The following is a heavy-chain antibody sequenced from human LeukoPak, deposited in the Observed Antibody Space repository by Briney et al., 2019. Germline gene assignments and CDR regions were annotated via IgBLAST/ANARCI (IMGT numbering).Heavy chain of an antibody. J-gene: IGHJ3*02. CDR1: GFTFSSYG. Sequence: KPGGSLRLSCAASGFTFSSYGMHWVRQAPGKGLEWVAVISYDGSNKYYADSVKGRFTISRDNSKNTLYLQMNSLRAEDTAVYYCAKGDYYDSSGYYHDAFDIWGQGTMVTVSS. CDR3: AKGDYYDSSGYYHDAFDI. CDR2: ISYDGSNK. V-gene: IGHV3-30*18. D-gene: IGHD3-22*01.